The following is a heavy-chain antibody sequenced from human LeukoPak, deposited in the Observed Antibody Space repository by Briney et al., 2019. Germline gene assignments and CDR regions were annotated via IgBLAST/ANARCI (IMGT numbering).Heavy chain of an antibody. J-gene: IGHJ6*03. CDR2: IYYSGST. V-gene: IGHV4-59*01. CDR3: ARGDFCSKSNCYLRPMDI. Sequence: SETLSLTCTVSGGSISDYYWNWLRQPPGKGLEWIGYIYYSGSTTYNPSLKSRVTMSVDTAKNQFSLKLRSVTAADTAVYYCARGDFCSKSNCYLRPMDIWGKGTTVTVSS. CDR1: GGSISDYY. D-gene: IGHD3-3*01.